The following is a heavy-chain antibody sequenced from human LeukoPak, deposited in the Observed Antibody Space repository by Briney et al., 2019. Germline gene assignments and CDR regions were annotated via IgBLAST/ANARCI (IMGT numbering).Heavy chain of an antibody. D-gene: IGHD6-6*01. CDR3: ARDRYSSSSDY. J-gene: IGHJ4*02. CDR1: GFTFSSYV. V-gene: IGHV3-21*01. Sequence: GGSLRLSCAASGFTFSSYVMSWVRQAPGKGLGWVSSISSSSGYIYYADSVKGRFTISRDNAKNSLYLQMNSLRAEDTAVYYCARDRYSSSSDYGGQGTLVTVSS. CDR2: ISSSSGYI.